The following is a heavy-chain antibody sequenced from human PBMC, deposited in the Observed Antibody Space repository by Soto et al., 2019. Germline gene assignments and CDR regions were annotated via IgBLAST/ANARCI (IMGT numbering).Heavy chain of an antibody. CDR2: IFRGGRT. Sequence: EVQLVETGGGLMQPGGSLRLSCAASGFTVSSHYMTWVRQAPGKGLEWVSVIFRGGRTYSADSVKGRFTISRDNSKNTLYLQMNSLRAEDTAVYYCARGGLPNERSAAVDLWSQGTLVTVSS. V-gene: IGHV3-53*02. J-gene: IGHJ5*02. CDR3: ARGGLPNERSAAVDL. CDR1: GFTVSSHY. D-gene: IGHD6-13*01.